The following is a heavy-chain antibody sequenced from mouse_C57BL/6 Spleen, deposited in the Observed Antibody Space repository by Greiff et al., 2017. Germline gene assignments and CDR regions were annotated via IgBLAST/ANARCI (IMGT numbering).Heavy chain of an antibody. Sequence: EVQRVESEGGLVQPGSSMKLSCTASGFTFSDYYMAWVRQVPEKGLEWVANINYDGSSTYYLDSLKSRFIISRDNAKNILYLQMSSLKSEDTATYYCAREGGLRYFDVWGTGTTVTVSS. CDR2: INYDGSST. V-gene: IGHV5-16*01. CDR3: AREGGLRYFDV. CDR1: GFTFSDYY. D-gene: IGHD3-1*01. J-gene: IGHJ1*03.